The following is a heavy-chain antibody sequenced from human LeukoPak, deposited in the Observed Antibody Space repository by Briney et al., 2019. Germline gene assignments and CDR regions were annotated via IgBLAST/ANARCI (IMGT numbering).Heavy chain of an antibody. V-gene: IGHV1-69*05. CDR1: GGTFSSYA. J-gene: IGHJ4*02. CDR2: IIPIFGTA. D-gene: IGHD5-12*01. CDR3: ARGISSSYVRSNFDY. Sequence: SVKVSCKASGGTFSSYAISWVRQAPGQGLEWMGGIIPIFGTANYAQKFQGRVTITTDESTSTAYMELSSLRSEDTAVYYCARGISSSYVRSNFDYWGQGTLVTVSS.